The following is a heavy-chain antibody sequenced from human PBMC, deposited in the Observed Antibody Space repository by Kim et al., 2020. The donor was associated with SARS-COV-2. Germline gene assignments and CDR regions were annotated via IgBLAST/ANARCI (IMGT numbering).Heavy chain of an antibody. CDR2: IYPGDSDT. V-gene: IGHV5-51*01. CDR1: GYSFTSYW. CDR3: ATTRRKRQRPGYYYDSMEY. Sequence: GESLKISCKGSGYSFTSYWIGWVRQMPGKGLEWMGIIYPGDSDTRYSPSFQGQVTISADKSISTAYLQWSSLKASDTAMYYCATTRRKRQRPGYYYDSMEYWGQGTLVTVSS. D-gene: IGHD3-22*01. J-gene: IGHJ4*02.